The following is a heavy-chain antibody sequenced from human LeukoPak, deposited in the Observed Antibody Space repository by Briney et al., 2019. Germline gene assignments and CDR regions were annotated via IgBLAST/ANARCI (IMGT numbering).Heavy chain of an antibody. V-gene: IGHV1-18*04. CDR1: GYTFTNYG. CDR2: ISTYTGNT. CDR3: ARASPSYDSRLGDY. D-gene: IGHD3-22*01. Sequence: ASVKVSCKASGYTFTNYGISWVRQAPGQGLEWMGWISTYTGNTNYAQKPQGSVTMTTDTATSTAYMELRSPTSDDTAVYYCARASPSYDSRLGDYWGQGTLVTVSS. J-gene: IGHJ4*02.